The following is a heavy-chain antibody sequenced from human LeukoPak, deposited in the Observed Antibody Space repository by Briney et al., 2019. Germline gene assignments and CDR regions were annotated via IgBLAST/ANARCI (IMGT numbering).Heavy chain of an antibody. J-gene: IGHJ3*02. Sequence: GGSLRLSCAASGFTFSSYSMNWVRQAPGKGLEWVSSISSSSSYIYYADSVKGRFTISRDNSKNTLYLQMNSLRAEDTAVYYCAKGWGYYYGSGSHHDAFDIWGQGTMVTVSS. CDR2: ISSSSSYI. D-gene: IGHD3-10*01. CDR3: AKGWGYYYGSGSHHDAFDI. CDR1: GFTFSSYS. V-gene: IGHV3-21*01.